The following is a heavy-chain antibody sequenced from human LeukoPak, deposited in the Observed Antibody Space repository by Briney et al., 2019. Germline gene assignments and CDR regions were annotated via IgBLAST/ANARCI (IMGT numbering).Heavy chain of an antibody. Sequence: GGSLRLSCAASGFTFDDYTMHWVRQTPGKGLEWVSAISGSGGSTYYADSVKGRFTISRDNSKNTLYLQMNSLRAEDTAIYYCAGSYSSPSDYWGQGTLVTVSS. CDR1: GFTFDDYT. D-gene: IGHD6-6*01. V-gene: IGHV3-23*01. CDR2: ISGSGGST. CDR3: AGSYSSPSDY. J-gene: IGHJ4*02.